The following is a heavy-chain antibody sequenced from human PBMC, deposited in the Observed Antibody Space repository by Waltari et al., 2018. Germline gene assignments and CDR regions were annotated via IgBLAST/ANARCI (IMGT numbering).Heavy chain of an antibody. CDR2: IYSVGST. D-gene: IGHD6-13*01. Sequence: EVQLVESGGGLIQPGGSLRLSCAASGFTVSSNYMSWVRQAPGKGLELFSCIYSVGSTYYADSVKGRFTISRDNSKNTLYLQMNSLRAEDTAVYYCARDGVAAAGPTGFDYWVQGTLVTVSS. V-gene: IGHV3-53*01. CDR1: GFTVSSNY. CDR3: ARDGVAAAGPTGFDY. J-gene: IGHJ4*02.